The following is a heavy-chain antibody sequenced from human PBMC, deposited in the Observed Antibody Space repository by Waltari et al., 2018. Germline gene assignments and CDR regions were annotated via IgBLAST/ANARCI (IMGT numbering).Heavy chain of an antibody. D-gene: IGHD3-3*01. V-gene: IGHV3-21*01. CDR2: ISSSSSYI. CDR1: GFTFSSYS. J-gene: IGHJ4*02. Sequence: EVQLVESGGGLVKPGGSLRLSGAASGFTFSSYSLNWVRQAPGKGLEWVSSISSSSSYIYYADSVKGRFTISRDNAKNSLYLQMNSLRAEDTAVYYCARSADFWSGYYFDYWGQGTLVTVSS. CDR3: ARSADFWSGYYFDY.